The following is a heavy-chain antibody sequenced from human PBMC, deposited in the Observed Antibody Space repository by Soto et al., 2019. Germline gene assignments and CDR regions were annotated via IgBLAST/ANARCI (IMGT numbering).Heavy chain of an antibody. CDR2: IYYTGST. Sequence: SETLSLTCTVSDGSISSYYWIWIRQPPGKGLEWIRYIYYTGSTNYNPSLKSRVTISVDTSKNQFSLKLSSVTAADTAVYYCARHWGVAYFDYWGQGTLVTVSS. D-gene: IGHD3-16*01. CDR3: ARHWGVAYFDY. V-gene: IGHV4-59*08. CDR1: DGSISSYY. J-gene: IGHJ4*02.